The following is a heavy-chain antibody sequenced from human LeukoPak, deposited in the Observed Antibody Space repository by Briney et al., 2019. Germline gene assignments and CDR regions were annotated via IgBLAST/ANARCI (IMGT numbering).Heavy chain of an antibody. CDR1: GGSISSGSYY. CDR2: IYTSGST. CDR3: ARGEYSSGWFPPDY. D-gene: IGHD6-19*01. V-gene: IGHV4-61*02. Sequence: TSETLSLTCTVSGGSISSGSYYWSWIRQPAGKGLEWIGRIYTSGSTNYNPSLKSRVTISVDTSKNQFSLKLSSVTAADTAVYYCARGEYSSGWFPPDYWGQGTLVTVSS. J-gene: IGHJ4*02.